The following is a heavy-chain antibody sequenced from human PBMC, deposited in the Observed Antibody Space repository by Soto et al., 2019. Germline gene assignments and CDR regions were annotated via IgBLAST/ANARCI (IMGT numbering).Heavy chain of an antibody. V-gene: IGHV3-21*01. CDR1: VFIFTSYS. J-gene: IGHJ1*01. D-gene: IGHD6-19*01. Sequence: GSMRLSCAASVFIFTSYSMVWVRLAPGKGLDWVSSISRRSDSIYDAASVKGRFTISRDNADNSLYLQMKRLTPEDTAVFYCARDRSDDRFVQYLQHWGQGT. CDR3: ARDRSDDRFVQYLQH. CDR2: ISRRSDSI.